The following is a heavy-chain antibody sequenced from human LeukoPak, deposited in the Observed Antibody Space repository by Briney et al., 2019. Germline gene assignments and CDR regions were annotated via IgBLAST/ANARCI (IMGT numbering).Heavy chain of an antibody. Sequence: GGSLRLSCAASGFTFSSYAMHWVRQAPGKGLEYVSAISSNGGSTYYANSVKGRFTISRDNSKNTLYLQMGSLRAEDMAVYYCARPSGSRLHDAFDIWGQGTMVTVSS. J-gene: IGHJ3*02. V-gene: IGHV3-64*01. CDR1: GFTFSSYA. CDR3: ARPSGSRLHDAFDI. D-gene: IGHD1-26*01. CDR2: ISSNGGST.